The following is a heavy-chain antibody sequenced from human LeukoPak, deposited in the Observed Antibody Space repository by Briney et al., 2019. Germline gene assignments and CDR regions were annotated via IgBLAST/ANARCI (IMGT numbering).Heavy chain of an antibody. Sequence: SETLSLTCAVHGGSFSGYYWSWIRQPPGKGLEWIGEINHSGSTNYNPSLKSRVTISVDTSKNQFSLKLSSVTAADTAVYYCATTYVWGSYRSHYFDYWGQGTLVTVSS. CDR3: ATTYVWGSYRSHYFDY. D-gene: IGHD3-16*02. V-gene: IGHV4-34*01. CDR2: INHSGST. CDR1: GGSFSGYY. J-gene: IGHJ4*02.